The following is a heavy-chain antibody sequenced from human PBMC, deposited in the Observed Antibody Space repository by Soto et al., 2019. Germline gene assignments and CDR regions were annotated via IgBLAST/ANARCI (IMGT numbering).Heavy chain of an antibody. V-gene: IGHV3-23*01. CDR1: GFPFNKFA. CDR2: ISASGNTT. D-gene: IGHD2-21*01. Sequence: LESGGGLVQPGGSRRLSCEASGFPFNKFAMNWVRQVPGKGLEWVAAISASGNTTFYADSVKGRLTISRDNSKITLYLHMSGLRVEDTAIHYSTRVIFRVKDFFDIWGLGTAVVVSS. CDR3: TRVIFRVKDFFDI. J-gene: IGHJ3*02.